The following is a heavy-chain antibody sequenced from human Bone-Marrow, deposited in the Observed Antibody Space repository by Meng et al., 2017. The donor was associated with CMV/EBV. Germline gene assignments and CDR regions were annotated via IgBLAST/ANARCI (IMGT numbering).Heavy chain of an antibody. Sequence: ASVKVSCKASGYTFTSYYMHWVRQAPGQGLEWMGIINPSGGSTSYAQKFQGRVTMTRDTSTSTVYMELSSLRSEDTAVYYCARNHVVGAGPPSLDYWGQGTLVTVSS. CDR2: INPSGGST. D-gene: IGHD2-15*01. V-gene: IGHV1-46*01. J-gene: IGHJ4*02. CDR1: GYTFTSYY. CDR3: ARNHVVGAGPPSLDY.